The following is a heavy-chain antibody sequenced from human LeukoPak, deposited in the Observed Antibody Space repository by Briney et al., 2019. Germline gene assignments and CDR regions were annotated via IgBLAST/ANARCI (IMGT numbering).Heavy chain of an antibody. CDR1: GFTLDVYA. Sequence: PGGSLRLSCAPSGFTLDVYAMHWVRHAPGKGLEWVSGISWNSGSIGYADSVKGRFTISRDNAKNSLYLQMNSLRAEDTALYYCAKDMVRGSYYAADAFDIWGQGTMVTVSS. D-gene: IGHD1-26*01. J-gene: IGHJ3*02. CDR2: ISWNSGSI. V-gene: IGHV3-9*01. CDR3: AKDMVRGSYYAADAFDI.